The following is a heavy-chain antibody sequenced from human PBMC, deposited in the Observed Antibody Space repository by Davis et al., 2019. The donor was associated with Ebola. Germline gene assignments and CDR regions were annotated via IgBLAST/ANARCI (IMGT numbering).Heavy chain of an antibody. CDR1: GFTFSNDG. CDR3: AKWYSHYFDY. V-gene: IGHV3-23*01. CDR2: ISGSGGTT. D-gene: IGHD1-1*01. Sequence: GESLKISCVASGFTFSNDGMSWVRQAPGKGLEWVSSISGSGGTTYYADSVQGRFTISRDNSKNTLYLQMNSLRADDTAVYYCAKWYSHYFDYWGQGTLVTVSS. J-gene: IGHJ4*02.